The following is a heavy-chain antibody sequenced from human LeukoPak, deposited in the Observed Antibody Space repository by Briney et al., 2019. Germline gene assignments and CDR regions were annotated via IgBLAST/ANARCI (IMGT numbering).Heavy chain of an antibody. CDR3: ARLNVDTLYYFDY. CDR2: YYCSRRYI. J-gene: IGHJ4*02. V-gene: IGHV3-11*06. D-gene: IGHD5-18*01. CDR1: RYTQYVY. Sequence: GGSLRLSCAPCRYTQYVYYESCMPDAPEEGGVWVLHYYCSRRYINYTDSVRSRYTISRDNAKNSLYMQINSVRAEDTAVYYCARLNVDTLYYFDYWGQGTLVTVSS.